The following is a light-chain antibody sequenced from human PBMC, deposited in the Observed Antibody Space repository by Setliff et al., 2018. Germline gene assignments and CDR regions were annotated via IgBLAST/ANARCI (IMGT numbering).Light chain of an antibody. J-gene: IGLJ1*01. V-gene: IGLV3-21*03. CDR2: DDS. Sequence: SYELTQPPSESVAPGKTARITCGGHNIGDKSVHWYQQKPGQAPVLVVYDDSDRPSGIPGRFSGSNSGNTATLTISRVEAGDEADYYRQVWDPASDHRVFGTGTKVTVL. CDR3: QVWDPASDHRV. CDR1: NIGDKS.